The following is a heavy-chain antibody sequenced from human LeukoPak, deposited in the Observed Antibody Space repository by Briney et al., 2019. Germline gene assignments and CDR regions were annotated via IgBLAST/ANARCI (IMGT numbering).Heavy chain of an antibody. CDR3: ARWDSKDFDC. D-gene: IGHD1-26*01. CDR1: GYTFTSYG. Sequence: ASVKVSCKASGYTFTSYGIAWVRQAPGQGREWMGWISVYNGNTNYAQKFQDRVTMTTDTSTSTTYMELRGLRSDDTAIYYCARWDSKDFDCWGQGTLVTVSS. V-gene: IGHV1-18*01. CDR2: ISVYNGNT. J-gene: IGHJ4*02.